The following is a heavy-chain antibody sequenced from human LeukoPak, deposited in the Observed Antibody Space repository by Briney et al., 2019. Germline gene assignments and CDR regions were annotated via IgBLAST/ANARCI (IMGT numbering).Heavy chain of an antibody. J-gene: IGHJ4*02. CDR2: IYSGGST. V-gene: IGHV3-66*01. Sequence: GGSLRLSCAASGFTVSSNYMSWVRQAPGKGLEWVSVIYSGGSTYYADSVKGRFTISRDNSKNTLYLQMNSLRAEDTAVYYCAKAAVAPGSGGDYFDYWGQGTLVTVSS. CDR1: GFTVSSNY. D-gene: IGHD3-10*01. CDR3: AKAAVAPGSGGDYFDY.